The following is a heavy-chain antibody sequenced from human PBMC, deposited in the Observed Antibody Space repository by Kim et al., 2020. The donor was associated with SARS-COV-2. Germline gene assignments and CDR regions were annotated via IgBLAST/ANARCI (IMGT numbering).Heavy chain of an antibody. V-gene: IGHV4-59*01. J-gene: IGHJ6*02. CDR1: GGSISSYY. Sequence: SETLSLTCTVSGGSISSYYWSWIRQPPGKGLEWIGYIYYSGSTNYNPSLKSRVTISVDTSKNQFSLKLSSVTAADTAVYYCARGGSYYDSSGPRPYYYGMDVWRQGTTVTVSS. CDR2: IYYSGST. D-gene: IGHD3-22*01. CDR3: ARGGSYYDSSGPRPYYYGMDV.